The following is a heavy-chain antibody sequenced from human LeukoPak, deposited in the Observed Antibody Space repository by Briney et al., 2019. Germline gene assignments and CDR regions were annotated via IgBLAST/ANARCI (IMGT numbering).Heavy chain of an antibody. J-gene: IGHJ4*02. D-gene: IGHD2-21*02. Sequence: AGGSLKLSCAASGFTFSGSAMHWVRQAPGKGLEWVALISYDGSNQYYADSVKGRFTVSRDNSKNTLSMQMNSLRVEDTAVYYCAKEVTSLDDWGQGALVTVSS. CDR2: ISYDGSNQ. CDR3: AKEVTSLDD. CDR1: GFTFSGSA. V-gene: IGHV3-30*04.